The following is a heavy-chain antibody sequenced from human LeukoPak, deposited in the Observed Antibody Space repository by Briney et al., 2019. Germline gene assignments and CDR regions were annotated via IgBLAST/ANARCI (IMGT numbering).Heavy chain of an antibody. CDR2: ISSSSSYI. Sequence: GGSLRLSCAASGFTFSSYSMNWVRQAPGKGLEWVSSISSSSSYIYYADSVKGRFTISRDNAKNSLYLQMNSLRAEDTAVYYCAREAWPTLDAFDIWGQGTMVTVSS. CDR1: GFTFSSYS. V-gene: IGHV3-21*01. D-gene: IGHD5-12*01. CDR3: AREAWPTLDAFDI. J-gene: IGHJ3*02.